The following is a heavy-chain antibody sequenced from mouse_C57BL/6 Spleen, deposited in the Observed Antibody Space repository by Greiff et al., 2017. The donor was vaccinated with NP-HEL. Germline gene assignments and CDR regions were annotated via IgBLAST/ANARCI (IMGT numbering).Heavy chain of an antibody. V-gene: IGHV2-2*01. CDR1: GFSLTSYG. Sequence: VQLQQSGPGLVQPSQSLSITCTVSGFSLTSYGVHWVRQSPGKGLEWLGVIWSGGSTDYNAAFISRLSISKDNSKSQVFFKMNSLQADDTAIYYCARVGGNYYFDYWGQGTTLTVSS. CDR2: IWSGGST. D-gene: IGHD2-1*01. J-gene: IGHJ2*01. CDR3: ARVGGNYYFDY.